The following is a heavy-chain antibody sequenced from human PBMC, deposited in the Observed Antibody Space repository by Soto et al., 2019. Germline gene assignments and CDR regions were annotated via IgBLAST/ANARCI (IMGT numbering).Heavy chain of an antibody. D-gene: IGHD2-2*01. V-gene: IGHV4-59*08. J-gene: IGHJ5*02. CDR2: IYYSGST. CDR1: GGSISSYY. Sequence: PSETLSLTCTVSGGSISSYYWSWIRQPPGKGLEWIGYIYYSGSTNYNPSLKSRVTISVDTSKNQFSLKLSSVTAADTAVYYCARHTDIVVVPAAPGFDPWGQGTLVTVSS. CDR3: ARHTDIVVVPAAPGFDP.